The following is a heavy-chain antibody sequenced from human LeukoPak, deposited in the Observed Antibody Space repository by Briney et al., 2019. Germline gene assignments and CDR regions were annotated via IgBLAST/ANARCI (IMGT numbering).Heavy chain of an antibody. CDR3: AREPYYDSSGFPVDY. J-gene: IGHJ4*02. CDR2: ISSSSSTI. CDR1: GFTFSSYS. Sequence: GSLRLSCAASGFTFSSYSMNWVRQAPGKGLEWVSYISSSSSTIYYADSVKGRFTISRDNAKNSLYLQMNSLRDEDTAVYYCAREPYYDSSGFPVDYWGQGTLVTVSS. V-gene: IGHV3-48*02. D-gene: IGHD3-22*01.